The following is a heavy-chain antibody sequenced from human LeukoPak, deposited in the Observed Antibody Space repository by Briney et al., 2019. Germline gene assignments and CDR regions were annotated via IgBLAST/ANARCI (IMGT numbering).Heavy chain of an antibody. CDR3: GRGALPGDNWYFDL. Sequence: GGSLRLSCATSGFPFSAYDMHWVRQAPGKGLEWVSAFGSAGDTYYPGAVKGRFTISRDYAKNSLFLQMNNLIAGDTAVYFCGRGALPGDNWYFDLWGRGTLVTVSS. CDR1: GFPFSAYD. CDR2: FGSAGDT. V-gene: IGHV3-13*01. J-gene: IGHJ2*01.